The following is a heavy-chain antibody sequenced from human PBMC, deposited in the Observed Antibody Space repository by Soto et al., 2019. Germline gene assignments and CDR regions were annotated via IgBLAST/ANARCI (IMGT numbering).Heavy chain of an antibody. CDR1: GFTFSYYA. J-gene: IGHJ4*02. Sequence: QVQLVESGGGVVQPGRSLRLSCAASGFTFSYYAMHWVRQAPVKGLEWVAVISYDGSEKYYADSVKGRFTISRDNSKNTLSLQMNSLRADDTAVYYCAKSLGELSPESYDYWGQGTLITVSS. CDR2: ISYDGSEK. V-gene: IGHV3-30*18. D-gene: IGHD3-16*02. CDR3: AKSLGELSPESYDY.